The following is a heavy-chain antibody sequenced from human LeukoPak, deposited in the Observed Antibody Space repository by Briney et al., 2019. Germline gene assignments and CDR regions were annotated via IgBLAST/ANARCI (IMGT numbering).Heavy chain of an antibody. V-gene: IGHV4-59*11. J-gene: IGHJ6*02. CDR1: GGSISSHY. Sequence: SETLSLTCTVSGGSISSHYWSWIRQPPGKGLEWIGYIYYSGSTNYNPSLKSRVTISVDTSKNQFSLKLSSVTAADTAVYYCARGELDWLSYYYYGMDVWGQGTTVTVSS. D-gene: IGHD3-9*01. CDR3: ARGELDWLSYYYYGMDV. CDR2: IYYSGST.